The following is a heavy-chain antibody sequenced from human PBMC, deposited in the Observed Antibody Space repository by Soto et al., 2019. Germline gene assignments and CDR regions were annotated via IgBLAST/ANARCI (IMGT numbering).Heavy chain of an antibody. CDR2: MNPNSGNT. J-gene: IGHJ6*03. CDR1: GYTFTRCY. D-gene: IGHD3-3*01. CDR3: ARGLYTIFGVVIKTMDV. V-gene: IGHV1-8*01. Sequence: ASVKVSRKASGYTFTRCYINWVRPDTGQGLEWMGWMNPNSGNTGYAQKFQGRVTMTRNTSISTAYMELSSLRSEDTAVYYCARGLYTIFGVVIKTMDVWGKGTTVTVSS.